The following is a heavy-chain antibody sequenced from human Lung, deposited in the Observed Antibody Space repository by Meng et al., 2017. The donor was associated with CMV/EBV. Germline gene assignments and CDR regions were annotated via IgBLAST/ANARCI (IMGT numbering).Heavy chain of an antibody. CDR2: IDDSGST. CDR1: GVSISSNIR. CDR3: ARGKQDAWELLAY. D-gene: IGHD1-26*01. J-gene: IGHJ4*02. Sequence: QGKLQESGPGLVKPSGTLSLTCGVSGVSISSNIRWTWVRQPPGKGLEWIGDIDDSGSTNYSPSLNSRISISLDKSKNHFSLKVNSVTAADTAVYYCARGKQDAWELLAYWGQGALVTVSS. V-gene: IGHV4-4*02.